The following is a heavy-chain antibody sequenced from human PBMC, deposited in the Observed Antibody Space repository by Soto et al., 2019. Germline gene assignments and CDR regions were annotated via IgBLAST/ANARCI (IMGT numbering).Heavy chain of an antibody. CDR2: ISYDGSNK. CDR3: AKALRFSIAARGSYWYFDL. D-gene: IGHD6-6*01. Sequence: GGSLRLSCAASGFTFSSYAMHWVRQAPGKGLEWVAVISYDGSNKYYADSVKGRFTISRDNSKNTLYLQMNGLRAEDTAVYYCAKALRFSIAARGSYWYFDLWGRGTLVTVSS. V-gene: IGHV3-30-3*01. CDR1: GFTFSSYA. J-gene: IGHJ2*01.